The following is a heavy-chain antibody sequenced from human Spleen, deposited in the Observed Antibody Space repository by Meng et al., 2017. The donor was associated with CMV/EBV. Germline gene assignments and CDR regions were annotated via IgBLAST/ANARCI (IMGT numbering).Heavy chain of an antibody. V-gene: IGHV4-59*12. J-gene: IGHJ5*02. CDR2: IYYTGIT. CDR3: ARGYSSSWRWNWFDP. Sequence: SETLSLTCTVSGGSISYSYWSWIRQTPGKGLEWIGYIYYTGITKYSPSLKSRVTISIDTSKTQFSLRLRSVTAADTAVYYCARGYSSSWRWNWFDPWGQGTLVTVSS. D-gene: IGHD6-6*01. CDR1: GGSISYSY.